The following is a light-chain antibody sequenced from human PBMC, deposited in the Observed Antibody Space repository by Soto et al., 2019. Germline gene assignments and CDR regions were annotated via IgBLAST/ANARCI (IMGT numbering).Light chain of an antibody. CDR2: EVS. V-gene: IGLV2-23*02. J-gene: IGLJ1*01. CDR3: CSYAGSSAYV. Sequence: QSVLTQPAPVSGAPGQSITLSFTGTRSDFGSYNLVSWYQQHPGKAPKLMIYEVSKRPSGVSNRFSGSKSGNTASLTISGLQAEDEADYYCCSYAGSSAYVFGTGTKVTVL. CDR1: RSDFGSYNL.